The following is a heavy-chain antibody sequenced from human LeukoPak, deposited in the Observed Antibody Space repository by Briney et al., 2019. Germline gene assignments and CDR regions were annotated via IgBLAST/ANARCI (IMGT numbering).Heavy chain of an antibody. V-gene: IGHV3-33*01. J-gene: IGHJ6*03. Sequence: PGRSLRLSCAASGFTFSSYGMHWVRQAPGKGLEWVAVIWYDGSNKYYADSVKGRFTISRDNSKNTLYLQMNSLRAEDTAVYYCARRGYDSSGYPGVIVYYMDVWGKGTTVTVSS. CDR3: ARRGYDSSGYPGVIVYYMDV. CDR1: GFTFSSYG. D-gene: IGHD3-22*01. CDR2: IWYDGSNK.